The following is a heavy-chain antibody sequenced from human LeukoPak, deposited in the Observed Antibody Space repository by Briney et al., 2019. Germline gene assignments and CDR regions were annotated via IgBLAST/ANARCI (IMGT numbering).Heavy chain of an antibody. D-gene: IGHD3-10*01. V-gene: IGHV5-51*01. CDR3: ARQSLSYYYGSGSYRHYYYYYMDV. J-gene: IGHJ6*03. CDR1: GYSFTTYW. CDR2: IYPGDSET. Sequence: GESLKISCKSSGYSFTTYWIAWVRQMPGKGLEWMGIIYPGDSETRNSPSFEGQVTISVDKSISTAYVQWSSLKASDTATYYCARQSLSYYYGSGSYRHYYYYYMDVWGKGTTVTVSS.